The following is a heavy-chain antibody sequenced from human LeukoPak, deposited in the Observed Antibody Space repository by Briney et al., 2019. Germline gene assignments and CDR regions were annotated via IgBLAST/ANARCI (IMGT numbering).Heavy chain of an antibody. CDR3: ARYFWSGHRPTDP. CDR1: GYSFTSYW. V-gene: IGHV5-51*01. Sequence: GESLKISCKGSGYSFTSYWIGWVRQMPGKGLEWMGIIYPGDSNTRYSPAFQGHITISANKSISTAYLQWSSLKASDTAMYYCARYFWSGHRPTDPWGQGTLVTVSS. J-gene: IGHJ5*02. CDR2: IYPGDSNT. D-gene: IGHD3-3*01.